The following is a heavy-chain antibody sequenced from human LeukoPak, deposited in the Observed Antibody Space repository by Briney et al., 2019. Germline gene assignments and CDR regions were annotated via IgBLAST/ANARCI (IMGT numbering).Heavy chain of an antibody. CDR2: INTNTGNP. Sequence: GASVKVSCKASGYTFTSYAMNWVRQAPGQGLEWMGWINTNTGNPTYAQGFTGRFVFSLDTSVSTAYLQISSLKAEDTAVYYCARDILGHTVDTAMVTDYWGQGTLVTVSS. J-gene: IGHJ4*02. CDR3: ARDILGHTVDTAMVTDY. CDR1: GYTFTSYA. V-gene: IGHV7-4-1*02. D-gene: IGHD5-18*01.